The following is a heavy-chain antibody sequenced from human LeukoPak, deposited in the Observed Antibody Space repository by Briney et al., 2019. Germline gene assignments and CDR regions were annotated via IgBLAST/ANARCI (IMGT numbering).Heavy chain of an antibody. Sequence: ASVKVSCKASGYTFTSYGISWVRQAPGQGLEWMGWISAYNGNTNYAQKLQGRVTMTTDTSTSTAYMELRSLRSDDTAVYYCARDADYSNHNWFDPWGQGTLVTVSS. CDR3: ARDADYSNHNWFDP. CDR2: ISAYNGNT. J-gene: IGHJ5*02. V-gene: IGHV1-18*01. CDR1: GYTFTSYG. D-gene: IGHD4-11*01.